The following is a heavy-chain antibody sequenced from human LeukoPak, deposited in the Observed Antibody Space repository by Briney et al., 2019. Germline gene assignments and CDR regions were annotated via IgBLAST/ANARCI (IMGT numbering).Heavy chain of an antibody. CDR3: ARSRFYFDY. Sequence: PGRSLRLSCAASGFTFDDYAMHWVRQAPGKGLEWVSGISWNSGSIGYADSVKGRFTISRDNAKNSLYLQMNSLRAEDTAVYYCARSRFYFDYWGQGTLVTVSS. CDR1: GFTFDDYA. V-gene: IGHV3-9*01. CDR2: ISWNSGSI. J-gene: IGHJ4*02.